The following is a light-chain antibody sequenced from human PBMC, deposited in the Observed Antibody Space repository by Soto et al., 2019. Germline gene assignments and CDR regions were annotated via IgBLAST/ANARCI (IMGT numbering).Light chain of an antibody. CDR1: SSDVGGYNY. J-gene: IGLJ1*01. CDR2: EVS. CDR3: SSHTSYSTRV. V-gene: IGLV2-14*01. Sequence: QSVLTQPASVSGSPGQSIAISCTGTSSDVGGYNYVSWYQQHPGKAPKLMIHEVSNRPSGISDRFSGSKSGNTASLTISGLQADDEPDYYCSSHTSYSTRVFGTGTKVTVL.